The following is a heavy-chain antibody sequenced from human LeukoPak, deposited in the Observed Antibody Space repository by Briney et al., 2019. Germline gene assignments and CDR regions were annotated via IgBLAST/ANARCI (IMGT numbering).Heavy chain of an antibody. CDR1: GFTFSRYA. J-gene: IGHJ4*02. Sequence: GRSLRLSCAASGFTFSRYAMHWVRQAPGKGLEWVAVISYDGSNKYYADSVKGRFTISRDNSKNTLYLQMNKLRAEDTAVYYCAKALQGGLGFDYWGQGTLVTVSS. CDR2: ISYDGSNK. V-gene: IGHV3-30-3*01. CDR3: AKALQGGLGFDY. D-gene: IGHD6-19*01.